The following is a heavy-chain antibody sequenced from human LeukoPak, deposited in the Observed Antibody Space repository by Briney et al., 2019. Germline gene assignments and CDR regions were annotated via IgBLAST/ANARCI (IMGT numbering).Heavy chain of an antibody. CDR1: GGSITRNKYY. J-gene: IGHJ4*02. D-gene: IGHD3-22*01. CDR3: AGPYDSSGYPHY. CDR2: IDYSGNT. Sequence: SETLSLTCTVSGGSITRNKYYWDWIRQPPGKGLEWLGSIDYSGNTYYNPSLKSRLTMSADTSKNHFSLKLSSVTAADTAVYYCAGPYDSSGYPHYWGQGTLVTVSS. V-gene: IGHV4-39*02.